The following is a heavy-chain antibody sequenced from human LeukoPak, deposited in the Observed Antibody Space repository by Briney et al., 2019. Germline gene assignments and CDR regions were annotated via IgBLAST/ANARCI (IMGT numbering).Heavy chain of an antibody. CDR3: ASGVGTLDY. Sequence: GGSLRLSCTASGFTFSSYWMSWVRQAPGKGLEYVSAISSNGGSTYYANSVKGRFTISRDNSKNTLYLQMDSLRAEDMAVYYCASGVGTLDYWGQGTLVTVSS. D-gene: IGHD3-10*01. CDR2: ISSNGGST. V-gene: IGHV3-64*01. J-gene: IGHJ4*02. CDR1: GFTFSSYW.